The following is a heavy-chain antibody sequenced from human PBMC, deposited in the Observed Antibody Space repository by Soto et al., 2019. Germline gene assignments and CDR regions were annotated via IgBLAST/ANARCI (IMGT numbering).Heavy chain of an antibody. CDR1: GFTFSSYA. V-gene: IGHV3-30-3*01. CDR2: ISYDGSNK. CDR3: ARETMITFGGVIVTRNYYYYGMDV. D-gene: IGHD3-16*02. J-gene: IGHJ6*02. Sequence: QVQLVESGGGVVQPGRSLRLSCAASGFTFSSYAMHWVRQAPGKGLEWVAVISYDGSNKYYADSVKGRFTISRDNSKNTLYLQMNSLRAEDTAVYYCARETMITFGGVIVTRNYYYYGMDVWGQGTTVTVSS.